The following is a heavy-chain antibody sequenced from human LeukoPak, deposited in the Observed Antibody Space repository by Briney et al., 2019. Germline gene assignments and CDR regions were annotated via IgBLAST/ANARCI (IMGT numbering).Heavy chain of an antibody. V-gene: IGHV3-48*01. J-gene: IGHJ5*02. CDR2: ISSSSSTI. CDR3: AKDPYYYASGTQPDP. Sequence: PGGSLRLSCAASGFTFSSYSMDWVRQAPGKGLEWVSYISSSSSTIYYADSVKGRFTISRDNSKNTLYLQMNSLRAEDSAVYYCAKDPYYYASGTQPDPWGQGTLVTVSS. CDR1: GFTFSSYS. D-gene: IGHD3-10*01.